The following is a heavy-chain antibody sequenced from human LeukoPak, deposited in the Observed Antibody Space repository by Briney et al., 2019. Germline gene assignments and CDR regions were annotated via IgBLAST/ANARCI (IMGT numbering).Heavy chain of an antibody. CDR3: ARGTSYSRSYYYYYYMDV. J-gene: IGHJ6*03. CDR1: GYTFTSYA. V-gene: IGHV1-8*02. Sequence: ASVKVSCKASGYTFTSYAMHWVRQAPGQGLEWMGWMNPNSGNTGYAQKFQGRVTMTRNTSISTAYMELSSLRSEDTAVYYCARGTSYSRSYYYYYYMDVWGKGTTVTVSS. CDR2: MNPNSGNT. D-gene: IGHD2-2*01.